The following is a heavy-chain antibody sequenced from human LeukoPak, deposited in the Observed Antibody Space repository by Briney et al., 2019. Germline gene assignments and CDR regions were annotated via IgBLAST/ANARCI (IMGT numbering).Heavy chain of an antibody. CDR2: ISGSGGST. J-gene: IGHJ4*02. CDR3: ATTADPYNWNYAPIDY. Sequence: GGSLRLSCAASGFTFSSYAMSWVRQAPGKGLEWVSAISGSGGSTYYADSVKGRFTISRDNSKNTLYLQMNSLRAEDTAVYYCATTADPYNWNYAPIDYWGQGTLVTVSS. V-gene: IGHV3-23*01. CDR1: GFTFSSYA. D-gene: IGHD1-7*01.